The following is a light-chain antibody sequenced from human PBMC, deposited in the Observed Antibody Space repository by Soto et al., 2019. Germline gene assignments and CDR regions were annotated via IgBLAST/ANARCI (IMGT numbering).Light chain of an antibody. CDR3: SSYAANTFFR. CDR1: SGDVGDYFY. V-gene: IGLV2-8*01. J-gene: IGLJ1*01. Sequence: QSVLTQPPSASGSLGQSVTISCTGTSGDVGDYFYVSWYQQHPGKAPKLLIYEVNKRPSGVPGRFSGSKSGNTASLTVSGLQAEDEADYYCSSYAANTFFRFGTGTKVTVL. CDR2: EVN.